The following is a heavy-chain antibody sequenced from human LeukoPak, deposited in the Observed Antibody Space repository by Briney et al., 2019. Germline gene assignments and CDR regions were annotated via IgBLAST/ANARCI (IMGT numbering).Heavy chain of an antibody. V-gene: IGHV3-7*04. CDR2: INEDGSKK. CDR1: GFIFSNAW. J-gene: IGHJ4*02. D-gene: IGHD3-10*01. Sequence: QTGGSLRLSCAASGFIFSNAWMTRIRQAPGKGLEWVANINEDGSKKNGNARFIISRDNAKHSLFLKINNLRAEDTALYYCARDRGYNSFDYWGQGTQVTVSS. CDR3: ARDRGYNSFDY.